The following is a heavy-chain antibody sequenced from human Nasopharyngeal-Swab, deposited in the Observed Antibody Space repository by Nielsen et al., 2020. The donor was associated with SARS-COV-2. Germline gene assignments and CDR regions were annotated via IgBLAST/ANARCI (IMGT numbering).Heavy chain of an antibody. CDR1: GFTFSSYS. V-gene: IGHV3-21*01. CDR3: ASNLEWLLSHYYYGMDV. Sequence: GESLKISCAASGFTFSSYSMNWVRQAPGKGLEWVSSISSSSSYIYYTDSVKGRFTISRDNAKNSLYLQMNSLRAEDTAAYYCASNLEWLLSHYYYGMDVWGQGTTVTVSS. D-gene: IGHD3-3*01. J-gene: IGHJ6*02. CDR2: ISSSSSYI.